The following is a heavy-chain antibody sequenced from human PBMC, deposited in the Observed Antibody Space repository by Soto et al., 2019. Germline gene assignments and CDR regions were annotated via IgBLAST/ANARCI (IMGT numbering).Heavy chain of an antibody. D-gene: IGHD5-18*01. CDR2: ISGTGGRT. V-gene: IGHV3-23*01. CDR1: GFTFSSYA. CDR3: AKGRIQLWSDMDV. J-gene: IGHJ6*02. Sequence: WGSLRLSCAASGFTFSSYAMTWVRQAPGKGLEWVSAISGTGGRTYYADSVKGRFTISSDNSKNTLYLQMNSLRAEDTAVYYCAKGRIQLWSDMDVRGQGTTVTVSS.